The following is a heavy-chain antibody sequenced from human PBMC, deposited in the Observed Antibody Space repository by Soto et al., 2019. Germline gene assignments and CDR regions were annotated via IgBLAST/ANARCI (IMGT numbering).Heavy chain of an antibody. D-gene: IGHD2-2*01. CDR2: MNPNGGNT. CDR3: ARGCHDCRSTSRGGAGMDV. Sequence: QVQLVQSGAEVKKPGASVKVSCKASGYTFTSYDINWVRQATGQGLEWMGWMNPNGGNTGYAQKFQGRVTMTRNTSISTAYMELSSLRSEDTAVDYCARGCHDCRSTSRGGAGMDVWGQGTTVTVSS. J-gene: IGHJ6*01. V-gene: IGHV1-8*01. CDR1: GYTFTSYD.